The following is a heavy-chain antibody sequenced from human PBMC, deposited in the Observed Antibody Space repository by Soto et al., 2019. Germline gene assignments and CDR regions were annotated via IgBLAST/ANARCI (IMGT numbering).Heavy chain of an antibody. Sequence: QVQLVQSGAEVKKPGASVKVSCKASGYTFTSYGISWVRQAPGQGLEWMGWISAYNGNTNYAQKLQGRVTMTTATCASTAYMKLRYVRSVDMAVYCFARDLAACNCNYWGQGNRVTVSS. V-gene: IGHV1-18*03. CDR2: ISAYNGNT. J-gene: IGHJ4*02. CDR3: ARDLAACNCNY. D-gene: IGHD6-13*01. CDR1: GYTFTSYG.